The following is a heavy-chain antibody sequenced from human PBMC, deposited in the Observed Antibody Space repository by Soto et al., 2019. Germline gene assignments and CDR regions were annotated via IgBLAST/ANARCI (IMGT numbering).Heavy chain of an antibody. V-gene: IGHV4-34*01. J-gene: IGHJ4*02. D-gene: IGHD1-7*01. Sequence: SETLSLTCAVYGGSFSGYYWSWIRQPPGKGLEWIGEINHSGSTNYNPSLKSRVTISVDTSKNQFSLKLSSVTAADTAVYYCASGELTLYYFDYWGRGTLVTVSS. CDR3: ASGELTLYYFDY. CDR1: GGSFSGYY. CDR2: INHSGST.